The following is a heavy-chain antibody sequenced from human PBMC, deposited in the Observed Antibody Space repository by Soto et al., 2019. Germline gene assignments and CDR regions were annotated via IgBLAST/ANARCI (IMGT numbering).Heavy chain of an antibody. D-gene: IGHD6-13*01. J-gene: IGHJ4*02. CDR2: ISGSGGST. CDR3: AKDLFSGVAALGTPPIGYFDY. V-gene: IGHV3-23*01. Sequence: PGGSLRLSCAASGFTFTSYAMIWVRRAPGKGLEWVSAISGSGGSTYYADSVKGRFTISRDNSKNTLYLQMHSLRAEDTALYYCAKDLFSGVAALGTPPIGYFDYWGQGTLVTVSS. CDR1: GFTFTSYA.